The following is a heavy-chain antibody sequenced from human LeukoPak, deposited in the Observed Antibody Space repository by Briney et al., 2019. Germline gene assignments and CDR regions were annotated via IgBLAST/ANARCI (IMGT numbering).Heavy chain of an antibody. J-gene: IGHJ6*03. V-gene: IGHV4-61*02. Sequence: SETLSLTCTVSGGSISSGSYYWSWIRQPAGKGLEWIGRIYTSGSTNYNPSLKSRVTISVDTSKNQFSPKLSSVTAADTAVYYCARDRGSSTLPYYYYYMDVWGKGTTVTISS. CDR3: ARDRGSSTLPYYYYYMDV. CDR2: IYTSGST. CDR1: GGSISSGSYY. D-gene: IGHD2-2*01.